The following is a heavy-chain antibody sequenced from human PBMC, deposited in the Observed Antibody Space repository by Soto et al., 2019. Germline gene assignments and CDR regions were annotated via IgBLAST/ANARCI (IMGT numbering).Heavy chain of an antibody. V-gene: IGHV1-2*04. CDR1: GYTFTANY. D-gene: IGHD6-13*01. Sequence: QVQLVQSGAEVKKPGASVKVSCKASGYTFTANYLHWVRQAPGQGLEWMGWINPNSGATNYAQRFRAWVTMTRDTSISTAYVELSRLTVDDTAVYDCAREIASSWMDVWGQGTTVTVSS. J-gene: IGHJ6*02. CDR3: AREIASSWMDV. CDR2: INPNSGAT.